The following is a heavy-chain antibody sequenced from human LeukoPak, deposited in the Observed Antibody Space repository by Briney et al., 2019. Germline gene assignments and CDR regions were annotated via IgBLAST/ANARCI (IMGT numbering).Heavy chain of an antibody. V-gene: IGHV3-48*04. Sequence: PGGSLRLSCAASGFTFSSYWMSWVRQAPGKGLEWVSYISSGGTTIYYADSVKGRFTISRDNAKKSLYLQMNSLTVEDTAVYYCARGPLTWFDPWGQGTLVTVSS. CDR3: ARGPLTWFDP. J-gene: IGHJ5*02. CDR2: ISSGGTTI. CDR1: GFTFSSYW.